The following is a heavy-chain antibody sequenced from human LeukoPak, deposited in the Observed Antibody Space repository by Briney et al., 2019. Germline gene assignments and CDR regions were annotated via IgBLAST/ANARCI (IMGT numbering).Heavy chain of an antibody. CDR3: ARDRLAYGSGSYRGGY. Sequence: ASVKVSCKASGYTFTSYGISWVRQAPGQGLEWMGWTSAYNGNTNYAQKLQGRVTMTTDTSTSTAYMELRSLRSDDTAVYYCARDRLAYGSGSYRGGYWGQGTLVTVSS. D-gene: IGHD3-10*01. V-gene: IGHV1-18*01. CDR2: TSAYNGNT. J-gene: IGHJ4*02. CDR1: GYTFTSYG.